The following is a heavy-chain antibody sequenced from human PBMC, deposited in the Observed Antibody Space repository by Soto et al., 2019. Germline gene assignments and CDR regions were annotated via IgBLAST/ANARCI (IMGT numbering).Heavy chain of an antibody. D-gene: IGHD6-13*01. J-gene: IGHJ5*02. CDR3: ARGSSSRWANWFDP. V-gene: IGHV4-34*01. Sequence: PSETLSLTCAVYGGSFSGYYWSWIRQPPGKGLEWIGEINHSGSTNYNPSLKSRVTISVDTSKNQFSLKLSSVTAADTAVYYCARGSSSRWANWFDPWGKGTLVPVAS. CDR1: GGSFSGYY. CDR2: INHSGST.